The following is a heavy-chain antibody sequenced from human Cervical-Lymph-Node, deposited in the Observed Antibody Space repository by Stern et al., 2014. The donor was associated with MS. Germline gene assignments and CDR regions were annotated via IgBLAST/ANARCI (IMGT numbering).Heavy chain of an antibody. CDR2: FDAEYGET. D-gene: IGHD2-2*02. J-gene: IGHJ6*02. CDR3: VTREGGSRDYELLYRYGMDV. V-gene: IGHV1-24*01. CDR1: GDSLTELY. Sequence: VQLVESGAEVKTPGASVRVSCKVSGDSLTELYMHWVRQAPGKGLEWMGGFDAEYGETISAPQFQGRVAVTEDTSTDTAYMELSSLRSDDTAVYYCVTREGGSRDYELLYRYGMDVWGQGTTVSVSS.